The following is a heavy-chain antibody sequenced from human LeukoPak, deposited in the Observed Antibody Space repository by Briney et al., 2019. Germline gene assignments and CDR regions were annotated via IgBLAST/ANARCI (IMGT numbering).Heavy chain of an antibody. J-gene: IGHJ4*02. CDR3: ARVPRAGNWNDGVGFDY. V-gene: IGHV3-30*04. CDR1: GFTFSSYA. CDR2: VSSDGRNK. D-gene: IGHD1-1*01. Sequence: PGRSLRLSCAASGFTFSSYAMHWVRQAPGKGLEWVAVVSSDGRNKYYADSLKGRFTISRDNSKNTLYLQMNSLRPEDTAEYYCARVPRAGNWNDGVGFDYWGQGTLVTVSS.